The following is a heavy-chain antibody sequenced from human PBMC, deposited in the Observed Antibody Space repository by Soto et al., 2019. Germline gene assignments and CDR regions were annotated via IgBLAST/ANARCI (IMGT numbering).Heavy chain of an antibody. D-gene: IGHD5-18*01. J-gene: IGHJ4*02. Sequence: SETLSLTCTVSGGAISSYYCSFIRHPPGKGLEWIGYIYYSGSTNYNPSLKSRVTISVDTSKNQFSLKLSSVTAADTAVYYCARQSIDTAMALDYWGQGTLVTVSS. CDR1: GGAISSYY. V-gene: IGHV4-59*01. CDR3: ARQSIDTAMALDY. CDR2: IYYSGST.